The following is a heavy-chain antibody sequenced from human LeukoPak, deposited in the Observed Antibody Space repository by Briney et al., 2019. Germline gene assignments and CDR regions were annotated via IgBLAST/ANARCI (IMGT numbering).Heavy chain of an antibody. Sequence: SETLSLTCAVYGGSFSGYYWSWIRQPPGKGLEWIGEINHSGSTNYNPSLKSRVTMSVDTSKNQFSLKLSSVTAADTAVYYCARDLAQLERPGYFDYWGQGTLVTVSS. J-gene: IGHJ4*02. CDR2: INHSGST. CDR1: GGSFSGYY. D-gene: IGHD1-1*01. V-gene: IGHV4-34*01. CDR3: ARDLAQLERPGYFDY.